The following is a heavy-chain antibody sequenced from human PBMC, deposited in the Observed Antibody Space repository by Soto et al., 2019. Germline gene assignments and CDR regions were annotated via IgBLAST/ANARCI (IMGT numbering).Heavy chain of an antibody. Sequence: PSETLSLTCTVSGGSISSGGYYWSWIRQHPGKGLEWIGYIYYSGSTYYNPSLKSRVTISVDTSMNQFSLRLSSVTAADTAVYYCARGEEAAAGTRGYDYYYYYMDVWGNGTTVTVSS. CDR1: GGSISSGGYY. J-gene: IGHJ6*03. CDR2: IYYSGST. V-gene: IGHV4-61*08. CDR3: ARGEEAAAGTRGYDYYYYYMDV. D-gene: IGHD6-13*01.